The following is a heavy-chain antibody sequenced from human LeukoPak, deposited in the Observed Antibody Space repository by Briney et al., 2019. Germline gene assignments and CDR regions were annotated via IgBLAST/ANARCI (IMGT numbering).Heavy chain of an antibody. D-gene: IGHD3-3*01. CDR1: GGSISSSSYY. CDR3: ARITIFGVVIHD. V-gene: IGHV4-39*01. CDR2: IYYSGST. J-gene: IGHJ4*02. Sequence: SETLSLTCTVSGGSISSSSYYWGWIRQPPGKGLGWIGSIYYSGSTYYNPSLKSRVTISVDTSKNQFSLKLSSVTAADTAVYYCARITIFGVVIHDWSQGTLVTVSS.